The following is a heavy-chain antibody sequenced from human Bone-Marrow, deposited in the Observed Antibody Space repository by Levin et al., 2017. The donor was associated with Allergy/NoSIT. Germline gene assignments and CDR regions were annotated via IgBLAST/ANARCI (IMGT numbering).Heavy chain of an antibody. CDR2: ISSDGGTT. V-gene: IGHV3-43D*04. CDR1: GFTFNDYA. CDR3: VKDMTREYYDSNGFEY. J-gene: IGHJ4*02. Sequence: PGGSLRLSCEASGFTFNDYAMHWVRQAPGKGLQWVSLISSDGGTTYYTDSVRGRFIISRDNSKNSLYLQMNSLRAEDTALYYCVKDMTREYYDSNGFEYWGQGSLVVVSS. D-gene: IGHD3-22*01.